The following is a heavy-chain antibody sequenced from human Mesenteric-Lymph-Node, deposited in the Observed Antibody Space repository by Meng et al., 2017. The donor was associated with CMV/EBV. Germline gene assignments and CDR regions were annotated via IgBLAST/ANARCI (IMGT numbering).Heavy chain of an antibody. D-gene: IGHD1-26*01. Sequence: SRFSFSTSGVAVAWIRQPPGKDLEWLAHIYWDDKMRYSPSLKNRLNITEDTTKNRVDLTMTNMDPVDTTTYYCARRQRSCNGYYFVYWGQRTLVTVSS. V-gene: IGHV2-5*02. CDR1: RFSFSTSGVA. CDR3: ARRQRSCNGYYFVY. J-gene: IGHJ4*02. CDR2: IYWDDKM.